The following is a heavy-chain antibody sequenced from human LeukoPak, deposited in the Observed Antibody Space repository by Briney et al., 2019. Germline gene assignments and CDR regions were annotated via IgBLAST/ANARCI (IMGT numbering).Heavy chain of an antibody. D-gene: IGHD3-10*01. Sequence: GGSLRLSCAASGFTFSSHWMNWVRQAPGKGLEWVANIKEDGSEKYYVDSVKGRFAISRDNAKNSLYLQMNSLRAEDTAVYYCARDGKGRNRIGYYFDYWGQGTLVTVSS. V-gene: IGHV3-7*01. CDR3: ARDGKGRNRIGYYFDY. CDR2: IKEDGSEK. CDR1: GFTFSSHW. J-gene: IGHJ4*02.